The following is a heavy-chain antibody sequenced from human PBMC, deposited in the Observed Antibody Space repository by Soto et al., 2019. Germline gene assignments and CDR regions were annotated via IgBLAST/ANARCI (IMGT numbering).Heavy chain of an antibody. V-gene: IGHV1-69*13. D-gene: IGHD3-22*01. CDR1: GGTFSSYA. CDR2: IIPIFGTA. Sequence: GASVKVSCKASGGTFSSYAISWVRQAPGQGLEWMGGIIPIFGTANYAQKFQGRVTITADESTSTAYMELSSLRSEDTAVYYCARDAQRNDYYDSSGFTSNWFDPWGQGTLVTVSS. CDR3: ARDAQRNDYYDSSGFTSNWFDP. J-gene: IGHJ5*02.